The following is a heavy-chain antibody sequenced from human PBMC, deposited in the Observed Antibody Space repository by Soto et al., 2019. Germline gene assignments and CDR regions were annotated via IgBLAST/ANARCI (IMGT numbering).Heavy chain of an antibody. CDR3: ATGGRVFRILYEPPNRPEDDWFDP. D-gene: IGHD2-8*01. J-gene: IGHJ5*02. Sequence: QVQLVQSGAEVKKPGASVKVSCKASGYTFTSYYMHWVRQAPGQGLEWMGIINPSGGSTSYAQKFQGRVTMTRDTSTSTVYMELSSLRSEDTAVYYCATGGRVFRILYEPPNRPEDDWFDPWGQGTLVTVSS. CDR2: INPSGGST. CDR1: GYTFTSYY. V-gene: IGHV1-46*01.